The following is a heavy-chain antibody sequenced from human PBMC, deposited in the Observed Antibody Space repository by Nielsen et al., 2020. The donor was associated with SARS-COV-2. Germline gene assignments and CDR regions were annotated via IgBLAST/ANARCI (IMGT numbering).Heavy chain of an antibody. J-gene: IGHJ3*02. CDR1: GYSISSGYY. V-gene: IGHV4-38-2*02. Sequence: SETLSLTCTVSGYSISSGYYWGWIRQPPGKGLEWIGSIYHSGSTYYNPSLKSRVTISVDTSKNQFSLKLSSVTAADTAVYYCATITRDAFDIWGQGTMVTVSS. D-gene: IGHD5-24*01. CDR3: ATITRDAFDI. CDR2: IYHSGST.